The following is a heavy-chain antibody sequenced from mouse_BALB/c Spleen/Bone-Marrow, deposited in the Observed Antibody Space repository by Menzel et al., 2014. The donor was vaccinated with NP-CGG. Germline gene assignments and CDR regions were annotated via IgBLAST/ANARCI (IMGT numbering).Heavy chain of an antibody. CDR1: GFNIKDTY. CDR2: IDPANGNT. J-gene: IGHJ3*01. CDR3: ARWGITTGFAY. Sequence: VQLQQPGAELVKPGASVKLSCTASGFNIKDTYMHWVKQRPEQGLEWIGRIDPANGNTKYDPKFQGKATITADTSSNTAYLQLSSLTSEDTAVYYCARWGITTGFAYWGQGTQVTVSA. V-gene: IGHV14-3*02. D-gene: IGHD2-4*01.